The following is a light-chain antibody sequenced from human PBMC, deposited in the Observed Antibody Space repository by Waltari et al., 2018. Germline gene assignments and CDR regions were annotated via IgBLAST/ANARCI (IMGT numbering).Light chain of an antibody. Sequence: SCRARQSVSRLLAWYQQKPGPAPRLLIYAASSRATGIPDRFSGSGSGTDFSLTISRLEPEDFAMYYCQHYVSLPATFGQGTKVEIK. V-gene: IGKV3-20*01. J-gene: IGKJ1*01. CDR3: QHYVSLPAT. CDR2: AAS. CDR1: QSVSRL.